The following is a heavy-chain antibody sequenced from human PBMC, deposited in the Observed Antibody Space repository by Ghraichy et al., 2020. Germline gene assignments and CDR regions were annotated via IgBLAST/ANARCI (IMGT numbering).Heavy chain of an antibody. CDR3: TSTYYDFWSGSSGYTMDV. CDR2: IYTSGSI. D-gene: IGHD3-3*01. J-gene: IGHJ6*04. V-gene: IGHV4-4*07. Sequence: SETLSLTCTVSGASIRSYYLSWIRQPAGKGLEWIGRIYTSGSINYNPSLRSRVTRSLDKTKNQFSLKLSSVTAADTAVYYCTSTYYDFWSGSSGYTMDVWGKGTTVIVAS. CDR1: GASIRSYY.